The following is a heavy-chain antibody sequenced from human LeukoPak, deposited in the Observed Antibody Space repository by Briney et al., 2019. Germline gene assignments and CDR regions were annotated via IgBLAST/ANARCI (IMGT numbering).Heavy chain of an antibody. CDR3: SRSAYYDGSGNYYDY. CDR1: GFTFSSYS. CDR2: ISSSSTYI. V-gene: IGHV3-21*01. J-gene: IGHJ4*02. D-gene: IGHD3-22*01. Sequence: PGRSLRLSCAASGFTFSSYSRNWVRQAPGKGLEWVSSISSSSTYIYYADSVKGRFTISRDNAKNSLYLQMNGLRAEDTAVYYCSRSAYYDGSGNYYDYWGQGTLVTVSS.